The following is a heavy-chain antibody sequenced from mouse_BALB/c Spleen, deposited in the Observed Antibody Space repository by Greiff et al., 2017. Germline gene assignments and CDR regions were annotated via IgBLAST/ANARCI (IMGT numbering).Heavy chain of an antibody. CDR1: GYTFTTYP. D-gene: IGHD1-1*01. J-gene: IGHJ3*01. V-gene: IGHV1-47*01. CDR3: ARGIYYYGSSPFAY. Sequence: VKLQESGAELVKPGASVKMSCKAFGYTFTTYPIEWMKQNHGKSLEWIGNFHPYNDDTKYNEKFKGKAKLTVEKSSSTVYLELSRLTSDDSAVYYCARGIYYYGSSPFAYWGQGTLVTVSA. CDR2: FHPYNDDT.